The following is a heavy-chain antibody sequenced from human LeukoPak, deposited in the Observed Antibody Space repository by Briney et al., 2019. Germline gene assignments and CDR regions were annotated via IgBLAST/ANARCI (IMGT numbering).Heavy chain of an antibody. CDR2: IRYDGSNK. V-gene: IGHV3-30*02. J-gene: IGHJ6*03. D-gene: IGHD3-22*01. CDR1: GFTSSSYG. CDR3: ARGAGSGYFFYMDV. Sequence: PVGSLRLSCAVSGFTSSSYGMHWVGQAPGQGLEGVAFIRYDGSNKYYADSVKGRFTISRDNAKKFLYLQMNSLRAEDTALYYCARGAGSGYFFYMDVWGKGTTVTVSS.